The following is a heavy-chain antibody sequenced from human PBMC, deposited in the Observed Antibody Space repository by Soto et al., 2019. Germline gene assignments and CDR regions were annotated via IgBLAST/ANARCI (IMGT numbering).Heavy chain of an antibody. CDR2: INYYGNT. V-gene: IGHV4-34*01. CDR3: AKKHYSGFDY. Sequence: XTLSLPCAVYSXSFSRYSWTWIRQPPGKGLEWIGEINYYGNTVYNPSLKSRVTMSIDTSKMQFSLKLTSLTAEDTAVYYCAKKHYSGFDYWGQGSLGTVSS. D-gene: IGHD3-3*02. CDR1: SXSFSRYS. J-gene: IGHJ4*02.